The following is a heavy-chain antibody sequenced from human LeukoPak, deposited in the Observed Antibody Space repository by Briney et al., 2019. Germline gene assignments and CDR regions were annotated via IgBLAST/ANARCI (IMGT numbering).Heavy chain of an antibody. CDR2: ISSNGGST. D-gene: IGHD1-20*01. V-gene: IGHV3-64*01. J-gene: IGHJ4*02. CDR1: GFTFSRYA. CDR3: ARDFGLTGKVDY. Sequence: GGSLRLSCAASGFTFSRYAMHWVRQAPGKGLESVSAISSNGGSTYYANSVEGRFTISRDNSKNTLYLQMGSLRAEDLAVYYCARDFGLTGKVDYWGQGTLVTVSS.